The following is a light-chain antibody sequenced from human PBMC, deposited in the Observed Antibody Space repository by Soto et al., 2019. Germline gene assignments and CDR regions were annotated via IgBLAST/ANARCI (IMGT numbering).Light chain of an antibody. V-gene: IGKV1-5*01. J-gene: IGKJ1*01. CDR1: QSISSW. CDR3: QQYNIYFPT. CDR2: DAS. Sequence: DIKLTQSPSSLSASIGDRVTINCRASQSISSWLAWYQQKPGKAPKLLIYDASSLESGVPSRFSGSGSGTEFTLTISSLQPDDFATYYCQQYNIYFPTFGQGTKV.